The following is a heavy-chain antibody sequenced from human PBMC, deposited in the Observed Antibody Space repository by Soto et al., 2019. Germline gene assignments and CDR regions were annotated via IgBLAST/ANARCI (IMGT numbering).Heavy chain of an antibody. V-gene: IGHV1-69*13. D-gene: IGHD3-22*01. Sequence: SSVKASCKASGGPFSSYAISWVRQAPGQGLEWMGGIIPIFGTANYAQKFQGRVTITADESTSTAYMELSSLRSEDTAVYYCARGYYDSRGYNPNEFDDRGQGTLGT. CDR2: IIPIFGTA. J-gene: IGHJ4*01. CDR3: ARGYYDSRGYNPNEFDD. CDR1: GGPFSSYA.